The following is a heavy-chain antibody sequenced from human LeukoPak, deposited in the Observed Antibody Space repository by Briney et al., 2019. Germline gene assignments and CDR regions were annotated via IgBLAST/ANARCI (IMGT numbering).Heavy chain of an antibody. CDR2: ISGSGSST. CDR3: AKVQTLYGDYVDY. Sequence: PGGSLRLSCAASGFTFSSYGMSWVRQAPGKGLEWVSAISGSGSSTYYAASVKGRFTISRDNSKNTLYLQMNSLRAEDTAVYYCAKVQTLYGDYVDYWGQGTLVTVSS. J-gene: IGHJ4*02. D-gene: IGHD4-17*01. CDR1: GFTFSSYG. V-gene: IGHV3-23*01.